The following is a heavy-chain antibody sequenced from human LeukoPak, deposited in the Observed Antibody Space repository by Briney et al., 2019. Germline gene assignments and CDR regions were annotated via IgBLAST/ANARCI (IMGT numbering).Heavy chain of an antibody. V-gene: IGHV4-59*01. J-gene: IGHJ3*02. CDR2: IYYSGST. Sequence: PSETLSLTCTVSGGSISSYYWSWIRQPPGKGLEWIGYIYYSGSTNYNPSLKSRVTISVDTSKNQFSLKLSSVTAADTAVYYCARGVVVVAATGDAFDIWGQGTMVTVSS. CDR1: GGSISSYY. CDR3: ARGVVVVAATGDAFDI. D-gene: IGHD2-15*01.